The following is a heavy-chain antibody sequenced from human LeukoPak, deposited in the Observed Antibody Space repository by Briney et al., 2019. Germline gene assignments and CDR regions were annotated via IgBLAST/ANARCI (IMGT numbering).Heavy chain of an antibody. J-gene: IGHJ4*02. V-gene: IGHV3-74*01. Sequence: GGSLRLSCAASGFTFTTSWMHWFRQAPGKGLVWVSRIESDGTSTTYADSVKGRFTISRDDSKNTLYLQMNSLRAEDTAMYYCAREGGSFSFADYWGQGTLVTVSS. D-gene: IGHD1-26*01. CDR2: IESDGTST. CDR1: GFTFTTSW. CDR3: AREGGSFSFADY.